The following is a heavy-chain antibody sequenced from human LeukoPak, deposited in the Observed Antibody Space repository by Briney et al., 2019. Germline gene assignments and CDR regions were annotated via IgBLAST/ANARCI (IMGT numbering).Heavy chain of an antibody. CDR1: GGSTTNYY. V-gene: IGHV4-59*01. Sequence: SETQSLTCTVSGGSTTNYYWSWIRQPPGKGLEWIGYIHYSGNTNCNPSLKSRVTISVDTSNNQFSLNLSSVTAADTAVYYCARGPTRYYFDYWGQGTLVTVSS. CDR2: IHYSGNT. J-gene: IGHJ4*02. CDR3: ARGPTRYYFDY.